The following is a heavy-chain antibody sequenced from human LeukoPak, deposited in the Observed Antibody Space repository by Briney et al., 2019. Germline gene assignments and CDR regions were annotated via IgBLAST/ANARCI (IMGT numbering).Heavy chain of an antibody. CDR2: IRKKANSYTT. V-gene: IGHV3-72*01. CDR1: GFSFSSYA. D-gene: IGHD4-23*01. J-gene: IGHJ4*02. CDR3: APGLDGGKSGTDVDY. Sequence: GGSLRLSCAASGFSFSSYALSWVRQAPGRGLEWVGRIRKKANSYTTEYAASVKGRFTISRDDSKNSLYLQMNSLKTEDTAMYYCAPGLDGGKSGTDVDYWGQGTLVTVSS.